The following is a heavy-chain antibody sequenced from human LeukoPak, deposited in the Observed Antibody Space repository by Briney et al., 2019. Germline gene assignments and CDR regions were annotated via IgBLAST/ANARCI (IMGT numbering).Heavy chain of an antibody. CDR1: GGSIRSNY. V-gene: IGHV4-59*01. Sequence: SETLSLTCTVSGGSIRSNYWSWIRQPPGKGLEWIGYTYYSGSTNYNPSLKSRVRISVDTSKNQFSLKLSSVTAADTAVYYCARTYYGSGSLYYYYYYMDVWGKGTTVTVSS. J-gene: IGHJ6*03. CDR3: ARTYYGSGSLYYYYYYMDV. D-gene: IGHD3-10*01. CDR2: TYYSGST.